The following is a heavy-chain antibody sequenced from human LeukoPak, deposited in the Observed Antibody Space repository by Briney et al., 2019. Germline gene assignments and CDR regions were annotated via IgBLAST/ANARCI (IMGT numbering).Heavy chain of an antibody. Sequence: PSETLSLTCTVSGGSMSNYYWSWIRQPPGKGLEWIGYVFYSGSTNYNPSLRSRVTISVDTSKNQFSLNLTSVTAADTAVYYCARDRGYYDTSGYYGDAFDIWGQGTKVTVSS. CDR3: ARDRGYYDTSGYYGDAFDI. CDR1: GGSMSNYY. J-gene: IGHJ3*02. V-gene: IGHV4-59*12. CDR2: VFYSGST. D-gene: IGHD3-22*01.